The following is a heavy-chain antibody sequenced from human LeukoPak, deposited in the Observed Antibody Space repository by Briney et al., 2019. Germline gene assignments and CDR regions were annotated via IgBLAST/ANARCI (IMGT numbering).Heavy chain of an antibody. Sequence: GGSLRLSCVASGFSFSNHGMHWVRQAPGKGLEWVSVIASDGGAKFYADSVKGRFTLSRDNPKNTFLLQMNLLTVEDTAIYYCAREATWGQWYFDHWGQGTPVTVSS. CDR2: IASDGGAK. CDR3: AREATWGQWYFDH. D-gene: IGHD6-19*01. CDR1: GFSFSNHG. J-gene: IGHJ4*02. V-gene: IGHV3-30*03.